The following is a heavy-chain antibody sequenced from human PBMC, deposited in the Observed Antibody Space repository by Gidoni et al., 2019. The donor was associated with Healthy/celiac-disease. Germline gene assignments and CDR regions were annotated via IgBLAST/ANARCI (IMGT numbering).Heavy chain of an antibody. CDR1: GFNFSSYS. J-gene: IGHJ2*01. Sequence: EVQLVESGGGLVKPGGSLRLSCAASGFNFSSYSMNWVRQAPGKGLELVSSISSSSSYIYYADSVKGRFTIARDNAKNSLYLQMNSLRAEDTAVYYCARDNYSGWSLAFYWYFDLWGRGTLVTVSS. CDR2: ISSSSSYI. V-gene: IGHV3-21*01. D-gene: IGHD6-19*01. CDR3: ARDNYSGWSLAFYWYFDL.